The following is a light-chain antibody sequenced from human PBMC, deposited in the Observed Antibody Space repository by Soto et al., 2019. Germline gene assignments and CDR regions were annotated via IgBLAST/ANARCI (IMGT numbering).Light chain of an antibody. CDR2: DAS. CDR3: LQDHDDSWT. V-gene: IGKV1-5*01. CDR1: QSISSW. J-gene: IGKJ1*01. Sequence: DIQMTQSPSTLSASVGDRVTITCRASQSISSWLAWYQQKPGKAPNLLIYDASNLQSGVPSRFRGSRSGTEFTLTVSSLQPEDFATYYCLQDHDDSWTFGQGTKVDIK.